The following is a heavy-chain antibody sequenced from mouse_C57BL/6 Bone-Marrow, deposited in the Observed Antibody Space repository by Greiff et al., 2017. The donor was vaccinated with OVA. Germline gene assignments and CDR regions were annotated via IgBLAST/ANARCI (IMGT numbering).Heavy chain of an antibody. J-gene: IGHJ3*01. CDR3: ARVDYYGSSYGFAY. CDR1: GYTFTSYW. D-gene: IGHD1-1*01. Sequence: QVQLQQPGAELVMPGASVKLSCKASGYTFTSYWMHWVKQRPGQGLEWIGEIDPSDSYTNYNQKFKGKSTSTVDKSSSTAYMQLSSLTSEDSAVYYCARVDYYGSSYGFAYWGQGTLVTVSA. V-gene: IGHV1-69*01. CDR2: IDPSDSYT.